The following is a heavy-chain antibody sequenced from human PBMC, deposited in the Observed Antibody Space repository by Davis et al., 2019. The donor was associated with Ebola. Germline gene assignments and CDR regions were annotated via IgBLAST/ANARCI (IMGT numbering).Heavy chain of an antibody. D-gene: IGHD6-19*01. J-gene: IGHJ2*01. Sequence: PSETLSLTCTVSGASISDNNYFWAWIRQAPGKGLEWISYVSGRDKTVYYAESVKGRFTVSRDDAKNSLSLQMHSLTAEDTAVYYCARDGWGRFYWYFDLWGRGTLVNVSS. CDR2: VSGRDKTV. CDR1: GASISDNNYF. CDR3: ARDGWGRFYWYFDL. V-gene: IGHV3-11*01.